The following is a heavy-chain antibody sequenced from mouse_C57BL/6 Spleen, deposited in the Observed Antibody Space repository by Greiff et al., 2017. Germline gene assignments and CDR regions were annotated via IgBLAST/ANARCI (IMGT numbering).Heavy chain of an antibody. CDR2: INPNNGGT. CDR1: GYTFTDYY. D-gene: IGHD1-1*02. J-gene: IGHJ3*01. V-gene: IGHV1-26*01. Sequence: EVKLMESGPELVKPGASVKISCKASGYTFTDYYMNWVKQSHGKSLEWIGDINPNNGGTSYNQKFKGKATLTVDKSSSTAYMELRSLTSEDSAVYYCARAVYGPWFAYWGQGTLVTVSA. CDR3: ARAVYGPWFAY.